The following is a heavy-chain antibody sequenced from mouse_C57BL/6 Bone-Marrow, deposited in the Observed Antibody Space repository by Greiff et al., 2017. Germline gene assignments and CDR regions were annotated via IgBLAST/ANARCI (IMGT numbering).Heavy chain of an antibody. D-gene: IGHD2-4*01. J-gene: IGHJ1*03. CDR1: GYTFTSYW. CDR3: ARPYDYHWYFDV. V-gene: IGHV1-64*01. CDR2: IHPNSGST. Sequence: QVQLQQPGAELVKPGASVKLSCKASGYTFTSYWMHWVKQRPGQGLEWIGMIHPNSGSTNYNEKFKSKATLTVDKSSSTAYMQLNSLTSEDSAVYYCARPYDYHWYFDVWGTGTTVTVSS.